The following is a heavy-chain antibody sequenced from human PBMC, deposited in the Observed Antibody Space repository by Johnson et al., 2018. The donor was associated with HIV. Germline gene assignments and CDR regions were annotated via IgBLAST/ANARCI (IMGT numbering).Heavy chain of an antibody. V-gene: IGHV3-20*04. CDR1: GFTFDDYG. CDR2: VNWNGGSI. Sequence: MLLVESGGGVVRPGGSLRLSCAASGFTFDDYGMSWVRQVPGKGLEWVSGVNWNGGSIGYADSVKGRFSISRDNGKNSLYLQMNSLRAEDTAVYYCAKLPGGNSGFVDAFDIWGQGTMVTVSS. CDR3: AKLPGGNSGFVDAFDI. D-gene: IGHD4-23*01. J-gene: IGHJ3*02.